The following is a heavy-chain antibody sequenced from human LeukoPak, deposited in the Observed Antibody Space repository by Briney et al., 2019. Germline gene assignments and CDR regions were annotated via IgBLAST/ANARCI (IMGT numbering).Heavy chain of an antibody. CDR2: IYDTGST. D-gene: IGHD5-24*01. J-gene: IGHJ5*02. V-gene: IGHV4-59*08. Sequence: SETLSLTCTVSGGSISRSHWSWIRQPPGKGLEWIGYIYDTGSTNHNPSLKSRVTISVDTSKNQFSLRLSSVTAADTAVYYCASYNGNWFDPWGQGTLVTVSP. CDR3: ASYNGNWFDP. CDR1: GGSISRSH.